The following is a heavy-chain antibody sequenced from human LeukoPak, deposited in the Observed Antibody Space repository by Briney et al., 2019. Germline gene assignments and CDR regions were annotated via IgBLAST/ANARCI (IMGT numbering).Heavy chain of an antibody. J-gene: IGHJ4*02. V-gene: IGHV3-66*01. CDR3: AREFYGGYITTNFDY. CDR2: IYSGGST. Sequence: GGSLRLSCAASEFSVGSNYMTWVRQAPGKGLEWVSLIYSGGSTYYADSVKGRFTISRDNSKNTLYLQMNSLRAEDTAVYYCAREFYGGYITTNFDYWGQGTLVTVSS. CDR1: EFSVGSNY. D-gene: IGHD5-12*01.